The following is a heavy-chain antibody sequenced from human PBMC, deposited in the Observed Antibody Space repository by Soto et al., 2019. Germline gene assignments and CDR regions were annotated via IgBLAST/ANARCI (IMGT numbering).Heavy chain of an antibody. J-gene: IGHJ5*02. D-gene: IGHD5-12*01. CDR3: ASAISGYVS. Sequence: QVQLVQSGAEVKKPGASVKVACKASGITYTTYAIHWVRQAPGQGLEWMGWINTGNGNTRYSQRFQGRVTLTTDTSASTGYMDVSSLTSEDTAVYYCASAISGYVSWGQGTLITVSS. CDR2: INTGNGNT. V-gene: IGHV1-3*04. CDR1: GITYTTYA.